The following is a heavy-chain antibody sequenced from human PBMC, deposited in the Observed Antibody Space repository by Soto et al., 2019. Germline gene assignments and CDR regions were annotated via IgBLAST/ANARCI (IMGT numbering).Heavy chain of an antibody. CDR3: ARVDYGDYRYYFDY. V-gene: IGHV1-69*13. CDR2: IIPIFGTA. J-gene: IGHJ4*02. D-gene: IGHD4-17*01. Sequence: SVKVSCKASGYTFTSYDINWVRQATGQGLEWMGGIIPIFGTANYAQKFQGRVTITADESTSTAYMELSSLRSEDTAVYYCARVDYGDYRYYFDYWGQGTLVTVSS. CDR1: GYTFTSYD.